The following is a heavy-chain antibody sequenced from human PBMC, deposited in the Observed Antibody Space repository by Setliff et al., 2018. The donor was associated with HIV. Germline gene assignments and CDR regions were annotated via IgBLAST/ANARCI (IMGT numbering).Heavy chain of an antibody. Sequence: PSETLSLTCTVSGGSISSGDYYWSWIRQPPGKGLEWIGYIYYSGSTYYNPSLKSRVTISVDTSKNQFSLKLSSVTAADTAVYYCARRRDGSWYRGDFDYWGQGTLVTVSS. CDR2: IYYSGST. CDR1: GGSISSGDYY. CDR3: ARRRDGSWYRGDFDY. D-gene: IGHD6-13*01. J-gene: IGHJ4*02. V-gene: IGHV4-30-4*08.